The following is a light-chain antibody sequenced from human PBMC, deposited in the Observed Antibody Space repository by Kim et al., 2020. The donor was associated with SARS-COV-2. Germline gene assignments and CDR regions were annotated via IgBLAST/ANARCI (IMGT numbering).Light chain of an antibody. CDR3: QQYDDWRPYT. CDR2: GAS. CDR1: QSVRSN. J-gene: IGKJ2*01. V-gene: IGKV3-15*01. Sequence: PGERATLSCRASQSVRSNLAWYQQKPGQAPRLLIYGASTRATGIPARFSGSGSGTEFTLTISSLQSEDSAIYYCQQYDDWRPYTFGQGTKLEI.